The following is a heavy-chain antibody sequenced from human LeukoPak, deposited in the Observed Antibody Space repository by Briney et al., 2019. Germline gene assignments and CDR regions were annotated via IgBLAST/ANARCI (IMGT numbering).Heavy chain of an antibody. J-gene: IGHJ4*02. CDR3: AKGRKLIAAAGMAGDY. D-gene: IGHD6-13*01. V-gene: IGHV3-30*18. CDR1: GFTFSSYG. CDR2: ISYDGSNK. Sequence: GRSLRLSCAASGFTFSSYGMHWVRQAPGKGLEWVAVISYDGSNKYYADSVKGRFTISRDNSKNTLYLQMNSLRAEDTAVYYCAKGRKLIAAAGMAGDYWGQGTLVTVSS.